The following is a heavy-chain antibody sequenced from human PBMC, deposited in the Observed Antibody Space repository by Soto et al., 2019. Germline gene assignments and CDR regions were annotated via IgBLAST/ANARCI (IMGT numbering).Heavy chain of an antibody. CDR2: IYWNGNE. D-gene: IGHD1-7*01. V-gene: IGHV2-5*01. Sequence: QITLRESGPTLVKPTQTLTLTCTFSGFSFSTSGVGVCWFRKPPGQALQWIAIIYWNGNERYSPSLNNRLTVTQDTSETQVVLTMASVDPLDTGTYYCAHELSRYYYVMDVWCQGTHVTGSS. CDR1: GFSFSTSGVG. J-gene: IGHJ6*02. CDR3: AHELSRYYYVMDV.